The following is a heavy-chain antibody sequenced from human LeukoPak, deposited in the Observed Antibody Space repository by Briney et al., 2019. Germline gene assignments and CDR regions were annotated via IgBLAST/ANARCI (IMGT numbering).Heavy chain of an antibody. CDR3: ARGPSGYHNT. CDR2: IQYDGSNK. Sequence: GGSLRLSCAASGFTFSSYGMHWVRQAPGKGLEWVAFIQYDGSNKYYADSVKGRFTISRDNFKNTLYLQMNSLRAEDTAVYYCARGPSGYHNTGGQGTLVTVSS. V-gene: IGHV3-30*02. D-gene: IGHD5-12*01. CDR1: GFTFSSYG. J-gene: IGHJ4*02.